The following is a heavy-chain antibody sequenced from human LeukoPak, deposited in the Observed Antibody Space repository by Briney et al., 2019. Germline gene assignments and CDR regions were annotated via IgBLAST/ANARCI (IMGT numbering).Heavy chain of an antibody. CDR3: AKPSFVSWWLPRFDY. CDR1: GFTFSIYA. D-gene: IGHD2-8*02. CDR2: ISGSGGST. V-gene: IGHV3-23*01. Sequence: GRSLRLSCAASGFTFSIYAMSWVRQAAGEWLEWVSAISGSGGSTYYADSVKARSTISRDNSKNTLYLQMNSLRAEDTAVYYCAKPSFVSWWLPRFDYWGQGTLVTVPS. J-gene: IGHJ4*02.